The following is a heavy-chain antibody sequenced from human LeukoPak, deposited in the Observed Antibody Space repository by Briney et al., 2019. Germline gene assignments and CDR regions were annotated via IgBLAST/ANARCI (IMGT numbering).Heavy chain of an antibody. Sequence: SETLSLTCTVSGGSISSYYWSWIRQPPGKGLEWIGYIYYSGSTNYNPSLKSRVTISVDTSKNRFSLKLSSVTAADTAVYYCARGTFMVRGLFRPTLFDYWGQGTLVTVSS. CDR3: ARGTFMVRGLFRPTLFDY. CDR2: IYYSGST. V-gene: IGHV4-59*01. D-gene: IGHD3-10*01. CDR1: GGSISSYY. J-gene: IGHJ4*02.